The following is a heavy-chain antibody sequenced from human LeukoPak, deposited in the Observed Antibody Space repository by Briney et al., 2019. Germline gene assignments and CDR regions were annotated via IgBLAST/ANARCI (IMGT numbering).Heavy chain of an antibody. J-gene: IGHJ6*02. D-gene: IGHD3-9*01. CDR2: FDPEDGET. CDR3: ARPNYDLLTGYYPLLDV. CDR1: GYTLTELS. Sequence: ASVKVSCKVSGYTLTELSMHWVRQAPGKGLEWMGGFDPEDGETIYAQKFQGRVTMTRNTSISTAYMELSSLRSEDTAVYYCARPNYDLLTGYYPLLDVWGQGTTVTVSS. V-gene: IGHV1-24*01.